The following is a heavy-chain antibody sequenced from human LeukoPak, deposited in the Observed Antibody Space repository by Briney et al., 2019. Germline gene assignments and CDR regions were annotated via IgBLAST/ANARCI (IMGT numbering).Heavy chain of an antibody. CDR3: ARARQRIVVVVAATPGAFDI. D-gene: IGHD2-15*01. Sequence: SVKVSCKASGGTFSSYAISWVRQAPGPGLEWMGGIIPIFGTANYAQKVQGRVTITADESTSTAYMELSSLRSEDTAVYYCARARQRIVVVVAATPGAFDIWGQGTMVTVSS. J-gene: IGHJ3*02. CDR1: GGTFSSYA. CDR2: IIPIFGTA. V-gene: IGHV1-69*13.